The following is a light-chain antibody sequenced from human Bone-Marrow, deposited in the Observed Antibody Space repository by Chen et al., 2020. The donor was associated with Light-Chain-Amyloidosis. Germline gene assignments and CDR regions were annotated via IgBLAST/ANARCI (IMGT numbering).Light chain of an antibody. CDR1: SGSVSTSNY. CDR3: MLFRGSGIVV. CDR2: STN. J-gene: IGLJ2*01. V-gene: IGLV8-61*01. Sequence: QTVVTQEPSFSVSPGGTVTLTCGLSSGSVSTSNYPSWYQQTPGQAPRTLIYSTNTRSSGVPDRCSGSILGNKAALTITGAQADDESDYYCMLFRGSGIVVFGGGTKLTVL.